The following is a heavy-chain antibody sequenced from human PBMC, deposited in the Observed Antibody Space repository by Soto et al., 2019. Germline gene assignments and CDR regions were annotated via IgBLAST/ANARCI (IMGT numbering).Heavy chain of an antibody. CDR1: GGSLSTNP. CDR3: ARRHSGGFFRFFDS. CDR2: TDSGTGPG. D-gene: IGHD2-15*01. Sequence: GASVKVSCKASGGSLSTNPISWVRQAPGQGLEWMGGTDSGTGPGNHAQKFQGRLTVTADKSTSTVYMELTNLSSEDTAVYYCARRHSGGFFRFFDSWGQGTLVTVSS. J-gene: IGHJ4*02. V-gene: IGHV1-69*06.